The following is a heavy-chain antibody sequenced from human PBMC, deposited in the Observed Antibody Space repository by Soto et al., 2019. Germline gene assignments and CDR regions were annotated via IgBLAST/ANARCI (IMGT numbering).Heavy chain of an antibody. CDR2: ISAYNGNT. Sequence: QVQLVQSGAEVKKPGASVKVSCKASGYTFTSYGISWVRQAPGQGLEWMGWISAYNGNTNYAQKLQGRVTMTTDTSTSTAYMELRSLRSDDTAVYYCAGDHFGSLLLPHYYYYMDVWGKGTTVTVSS. CDR3: AGDHFGSLLLPHYYYYMDV. J-gene: IGHJ6*03. V-gene: IGHV1-18*01. CDR1: GYTFTSYG. D-gene: IGHD2-15*01.